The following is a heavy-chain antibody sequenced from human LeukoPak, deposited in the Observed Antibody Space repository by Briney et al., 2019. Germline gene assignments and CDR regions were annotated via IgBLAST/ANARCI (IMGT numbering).Heavy chain of an antibody. D-gene: IGHD1-26*01. CDR1: GFSFTGYS. CDR2: ISAGSDYI. CDR3: ARWGLGPSFDY. V-gene: IGHV3-21*05. J-gene: IGHJ4*02. Sequence: GGSLRLSCAASGFSFTGYSMTWVRQAPGKGLEWISYISAGSDYIFYADSVKGRFTISRDNAKKSVSLQMNSLRADDTAVYYCARWGLGPSFDYWGQGNLVTVAS.